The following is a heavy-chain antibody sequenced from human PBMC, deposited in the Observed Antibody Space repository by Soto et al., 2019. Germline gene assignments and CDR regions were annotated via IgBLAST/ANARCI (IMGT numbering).Heavy chain of an antibody. D-gene: IGHD3-10*01. CDR3: AKEYYYYGSGSPLSY. J-gene: IGHJ4*02. Sequence: PGGSLRLSCAASGFTFSSYGMHWVRQAPGKGLEWVAVISYDGSNKYYADSVKGRFTISRDNSKNTLYLQMNSLRAEDTAVYYCAKEYYYYGSGSPLSYWGQGTLVTVSS. V-gene: IGHV3-30*18. CDR1: GFTFSSYG. CDR2: ISYDGSNK.